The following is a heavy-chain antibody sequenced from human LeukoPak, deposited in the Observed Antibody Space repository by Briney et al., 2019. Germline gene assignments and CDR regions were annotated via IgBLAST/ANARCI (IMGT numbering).Heavy chain of an antibody. CDR2: ISYDGSNK. Sequence: GGSLRLSCAASGFTFSSYAMHWVRQAPGKGLEWVAVISYDGSNKYYADSVKGRFTISRDNSKNTLYLQMNSLRAEDTAVYYCARGSSGSGGSYSFALDYWGQGTLVTVSS. CDR3: ARGSSGSGGSYSFALDY. D-gene: IGHD1-26*01. J-gene: IGHJ4*02. V-gene: IGHV3-30*04. CDR1: GFTFSSYA.